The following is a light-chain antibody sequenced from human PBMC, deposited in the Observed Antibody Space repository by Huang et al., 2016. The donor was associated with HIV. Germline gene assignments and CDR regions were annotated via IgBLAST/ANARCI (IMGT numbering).Light chain of an antibody. CDR1: QSIRKV. CDR3: QQTDNIPRT. Sequence: DIQMTQSPSSLSASVGDRVTIACRASQSIRKVLNWYQQKPWEAPQLLMHSASSLQSGVPSRFSGSGSGTDFTLTITSLQPEDFATYYCQQTDNIPRTFGQGTKVVIK. V-gene: IGKV1-39*01. CDR2: SAS. J-gene: IGKJ1*01.